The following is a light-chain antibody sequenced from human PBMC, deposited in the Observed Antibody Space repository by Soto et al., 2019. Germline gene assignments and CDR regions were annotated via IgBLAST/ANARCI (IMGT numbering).Light chain of an antibody. V-gene: IGLV2-14*01. CDR3: CLYTSSSTRV. Sequence: QSALTQPASVSGSPGQSITISCTGTSSDVGGYNYVSWYQQHPGKAPKLMIYEVSNRLSGVSNRFSGSKSGNTASLTISGLQAEDEADYYCCLYTSSSTRVFGGGTKLTVL. CDR2: EVS. J-gene: IGLJ3*02. CDR1: SSDVGGYNY.